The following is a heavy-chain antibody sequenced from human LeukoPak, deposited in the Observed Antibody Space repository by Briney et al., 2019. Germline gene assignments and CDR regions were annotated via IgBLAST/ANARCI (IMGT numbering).Heavy chain of an antibody. CDR2: ITFRSSYI. D-gene: IGHD5-12*01. J-gene: IGHJ3*02. CDR1: GFTFSSYS. CDR3: ARDLEVDKISPAFDI. Sequence: TGGSLRLSCAASGFTFSSYSMNWVRQAPGKGLEWVASITFRSSYIYYGDAVRGRFTISRDNAKNALYLKMNSLRAEDTAVYFCARDLEVDKISPAFDIWGQGTVVTVSS. V-gene: IGHV3-21*01.